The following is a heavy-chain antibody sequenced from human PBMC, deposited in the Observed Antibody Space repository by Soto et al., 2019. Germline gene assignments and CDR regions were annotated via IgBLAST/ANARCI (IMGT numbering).Heavy chain of an antibody. CDR3: ATSSIAARKQYDAFDI. Sequence: PGESLKISCKGSGYSFTTYWIGWVRQMPGKGLECMGIIYPGDSDTRYSPSFQGQVTISADKSISTAYLQWSSLKASDTAMYYCATSSIAARKQYDAFDIWGKGTMVTV. CDR2: IYPGDSDT. V-gene: IGHV5-51*01. D-gene: IGHD6-6*01. J-gene: IGHJ3*02. CDR1: GYSFTTYW.